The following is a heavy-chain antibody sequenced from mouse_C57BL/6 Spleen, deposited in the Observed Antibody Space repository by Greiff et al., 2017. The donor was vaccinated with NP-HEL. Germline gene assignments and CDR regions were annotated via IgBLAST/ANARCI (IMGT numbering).Heavy chain of an antibody. J-gene: IGHJ1*03. D-gene: IGHD1-1*01. Sequence: QVQLQQSGPELVKPGASVKISCKASGYSFTSYYIHWVKQRPGQGLELIGWIYPGSGNTKYNEKFKGKATLTADTSSSTAYMQLSSLTSEDSAVYYCAEDGDYYGSSHWYFDVWGTGTTVTVSS. CDR2: IYPGSGNT. V-gene: IGHV1-66*01. CDR1: GYSFTSYY. CDR3: AEDGDYYGSSHWYFDV.